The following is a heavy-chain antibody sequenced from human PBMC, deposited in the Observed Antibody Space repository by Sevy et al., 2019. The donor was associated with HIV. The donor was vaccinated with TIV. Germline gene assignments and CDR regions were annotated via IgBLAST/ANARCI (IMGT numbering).Heavy chain of an antibody. CDR1: GGSFSGYF. CDR2: INHTGSL. CDR3: ARGRQAYVVVVPSTVPFDY. Sequence: SETLSLTCAVSGGSFSGYFWNWIRQSPGKGLEWIGEINHTGSLKYNPSLKSRVTISVDASKSQLSLHLRSVTAADTAVYYCARGRQAYVVVVPSTVPFDYWGRGALVTVSS. J-gene: IGHJ4*02. V-gene: IGHV4-34*01. D-gene: IGHD2-2*01.